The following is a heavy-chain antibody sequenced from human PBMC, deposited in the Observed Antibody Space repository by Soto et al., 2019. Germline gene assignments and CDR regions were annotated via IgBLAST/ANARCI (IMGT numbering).Heavy chain of an antibody. CDR2: MNPNSGNT. Sequence: QVQLVQSGAEVKKPGASVKVSCKASGYTFTSYDINWVRQATGQGLEWMGWMNPNSGNTGYAQKCQGRVTMTRNTSITTSYMELTILRSEGTDVYYCAREKVGAVDYWGRGTLVNVAP. V-gene: IGHV1-8*01. D-gene: IGHD1-26*01. CDR1: GYTFTSYD. J-gene: IGHJ4*02. CDR3: AREKVGAVDY.